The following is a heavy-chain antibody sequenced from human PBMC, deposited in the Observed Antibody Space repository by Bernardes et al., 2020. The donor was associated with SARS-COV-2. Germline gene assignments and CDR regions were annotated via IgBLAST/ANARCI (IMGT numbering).Heavy chain of an antibody. CDR2: MYPLHSDP. D-gene: IGHD5-12*01. CDR1: VYSFPRYF. CDR3: AREEMGYVTGPRRVDLEYYGMDV. J-gene: IGHJ6*01. Sequence: SETVSCKPSVYSFPRYFLLWLRQAPGRGLEWMGWMYPLHSDPPYAQNSNSRVTMTRDTSMSTAYMELSSLTSDDTSVYYWAREEMGYVTGPRRVDLEYYGMDVWGQGTTVTVSA. V-gene: IGHV1-2*02.